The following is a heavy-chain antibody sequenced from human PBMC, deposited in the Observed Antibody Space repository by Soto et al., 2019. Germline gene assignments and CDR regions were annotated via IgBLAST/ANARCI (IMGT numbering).Heavy chain of an antibody. CDR3: ARHVDYWVNDY. CDR2: IYYSGST. V-gene: IGHV4-39*01. CDR1: GGSISSSSYY. D-gene: IGHD3-9*01. J-gene: IGHJ4*02. Sequence: QLQLQESGPGLVKPSETLSLTCTVSGGSISSSSYYWGWIRQPPGKGLEWIGSIYYSGSTYYNPSLKSRVTISVDTSKNQFSLKLSSVTAADTAVYYCARHVDYWVNDYWGQGTLVTVSS.